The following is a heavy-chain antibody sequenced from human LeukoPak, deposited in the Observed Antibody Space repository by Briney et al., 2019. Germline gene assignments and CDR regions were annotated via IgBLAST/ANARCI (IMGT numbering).Heavy chain of an antibody. Sequence: ASVKVSCKASGYTFTSYAMHWVRQAPGQRLEWMGWINAGNGNTKYSQKFQGRVTITADESTSTAYMELSSLRSEDTAVYYCAREGVDNWFDPWGQGTLVTVSS. CDR2: INAGNGNT. J-gene: IGHJ5*02. CDR1: GYTFTSYA. D-gene: IGHD2-15*01. CDR3: AREGVDNWFDP. V-gene: IGHV1-3*01.